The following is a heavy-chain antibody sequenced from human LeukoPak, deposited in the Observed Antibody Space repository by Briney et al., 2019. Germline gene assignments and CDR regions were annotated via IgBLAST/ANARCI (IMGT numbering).Heavy chain of an antibody. CDR3: ARGRNVVPAAIDP. V-gene: IGHV4-34*01. CDR2: INHSGST. J-gene: IGHJ5*02. CDR1: GGSFSGYY. Sequence: SETLSLTCAVYGGSFSGYYWSWIRQPPGKGLGWIGEINHSGSTNYNPSLKSRVTISVDTSKNQFSLKLSSVTAADTAVYYCARGRNVVPAAIDPWGQGTLVTVSS. D-gene: IGHD2-2*01.